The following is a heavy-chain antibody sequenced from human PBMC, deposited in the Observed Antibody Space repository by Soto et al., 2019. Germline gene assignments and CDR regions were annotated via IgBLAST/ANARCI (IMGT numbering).Heavy chain of an antibody. D-gene: IGHD1-26*01. CDR3: AKIPIVGKTPYFFNS. J-gene: IGHJ4*02. Sequence: LQLQESGPGLVKPSETLSLTCTVSGCSVDITSSYWALVRQPPGKGLEWIAYIYYSGSNYYNPSISSRITNSVDTSKNQIYMSSSTVTVADTSVSYCAKIPIVGKTPYFFNSWGQGTMVTVSS. CDR2: IYYSGSN. CDR1: GCSVDITSSY. V-gene: IGHV4-39*01.